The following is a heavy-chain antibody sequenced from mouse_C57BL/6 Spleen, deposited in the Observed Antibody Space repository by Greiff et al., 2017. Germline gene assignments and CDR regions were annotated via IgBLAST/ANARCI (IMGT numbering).Heavy chain of an antibody. Sequence: VQLQQSGAELVRPGASVKLSCKASGYTFTDYYINWVKQRPGQGLEWIARIYPGSGNTYYNEKFKGKATLTAEKSSSTAYMQLSSLTSEDSAVYFCARDHGNYFDYWGQGTTLTVSS. V-gene: IGHV1-76*01. D-gene: IGHD2-1*01. J-gene: IGHJ2*01. CDR2: IYPGSGNT. CDR1: GYTFTDYY. CDR3: ARDHGNYFDY.